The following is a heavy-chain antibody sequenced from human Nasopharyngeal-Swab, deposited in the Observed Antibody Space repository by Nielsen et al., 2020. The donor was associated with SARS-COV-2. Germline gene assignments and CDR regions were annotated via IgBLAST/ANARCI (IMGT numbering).Heavy chain of an antibody. CDR3: ARDQGRYSSGWYLDY. J-gene: IGHJ4*02. V-gene: IGHV3-23*01. D-gene: IGHD6-19*01. Sequence: GESLKISCAASGFTFSSYAMSWVRQAPGKGLAWVSSISGSGGSTYYADSVRGRFTISRDNSKNTLYLQMNSLRAEDTAVYYCARDQGRYSSGWYLDYWGQGTLVTVSS. CDR2: ISGSGGST. CDR1: GFTFSSYA.